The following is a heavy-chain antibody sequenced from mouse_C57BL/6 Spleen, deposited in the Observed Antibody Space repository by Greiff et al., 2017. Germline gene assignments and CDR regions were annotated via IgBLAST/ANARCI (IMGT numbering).Heavy chain of an antibody. CDR3: ARRAYYGNVYWYFDV. V-gene: IGHV1-18*01. CDR1: GYTFTDYN. Sequence: EVQLQQSGPELVKPGASVKIPCKASGYTFTDYNMDWVQQSHGKSLEWIGDINPNNGGTIYNQKFKGKATLTVDKASSTAYMELRSLTSEDTAVYYCARRAYYGNVYWYFDVWGTGTTVTVSS. J-gene: IGHJ1*03. CDR2: INPNNGGT. D-gene: IGHD2-10*01.